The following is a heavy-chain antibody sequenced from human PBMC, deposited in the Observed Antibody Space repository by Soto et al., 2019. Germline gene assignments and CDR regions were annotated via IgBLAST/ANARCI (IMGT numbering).Heavy chain of an antibody. Sequence: GGSLRLSCAASGFTFDDYAMHWVRQAPGKGLEWVSGISWNSGSIGYADSVKGRFTISRDNAKNSLYLQMNSLRAEDTALYYCAKEGQWLVLDYWGQGTLVTVSS. D-gene: IGHD6-19*01. J-gene: IGHJ4*02. V-gene: IGHV3-9*01. CDR3: AKEGQWLVLDY. CDR2: ISWNSGSI. CDR1: GFTFDDYA.